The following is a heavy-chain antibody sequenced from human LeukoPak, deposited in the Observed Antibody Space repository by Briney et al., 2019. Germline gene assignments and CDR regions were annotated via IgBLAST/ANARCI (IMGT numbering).Heavy chain of an antibody. D-gene: IGHD6-13*01. CDR1: GFTFSSYA. CDR2: ISSSSSYI. CDR3: ARDRPPEYSSSWYPDY. J-gene: IGHJ4*02. Sequence: GGSLRLSCAASGFTFSSYAMSWVRQAPGKGLEWVSSISSSSSYIYYADSVKGRFTISRDNAKNSLYLQMNSLRAEDTAVYYCARDRPPEYSSSWYPDYWGQGTLVTVSS. V-gene: IGHV3-21*01.